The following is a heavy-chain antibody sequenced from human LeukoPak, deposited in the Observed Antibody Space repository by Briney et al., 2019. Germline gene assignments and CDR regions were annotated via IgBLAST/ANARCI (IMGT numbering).Heavy chain of an antibody. V-gene: IGHV1-18*01. J-gene: IGHJ4*02. CDR3: ARDGVFYDSSGYYQFDY. CDR2: ISAYNGNT. Sequence: ASVKVSCKASGYTFTSYGISWVRQAPGQGLEWMGWISAYNGNTNCAQKLQGRVTMTTDTSTSTAYMELRSLRSDDTAVYYCARDGVFYDSSGYYQFDYWGQGTLVTVSS. CDR1: GYTFTSYG. D-gene: IGHD3-22*01.